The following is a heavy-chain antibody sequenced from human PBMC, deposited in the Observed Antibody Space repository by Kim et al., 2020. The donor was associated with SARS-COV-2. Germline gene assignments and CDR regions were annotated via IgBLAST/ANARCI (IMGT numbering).Heavy chain of an antibody. D-gene: IGHD3-16*02. CDR3: ASRRYDYVWGSYRWSLFDY. Sequence: SETLSLTCAVYGGSFSGYYWSWIRQPPGKGLEWIGEINHSGSTNYNPSLKSRVTISVDTSKNQFSLKLSSVTAADTAVYYCASRRYDYVWGSYRWSLFDYWGQGTLVTVSS. CDR1: GGSFSGYY. CDR2: INHSGST. J-gene: IGHJ4*02. V-gene: IGHV4-34*01.